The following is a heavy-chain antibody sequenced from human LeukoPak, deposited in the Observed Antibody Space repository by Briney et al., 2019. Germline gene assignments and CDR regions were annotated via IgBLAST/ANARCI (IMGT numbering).Heavy chain of an antibody. D-gene: IGHD4-4*01. CDR1: GFTFSSYS. CDR2: ISGSGGST. J-gene: IGHJ4*02. Sequence: GGSLRLSCAASGFTFSSYSMNWVRQAPGKGLEWVSAISGSGGSTYYADSVKGRFTISRDNSKNTLYLQMNSLRAEDTAVYYCAKGPAGLQPFDYWGQGTLVTVSS. V-gene: IGHV3-23*01. CDR3: AKGPAGLQPFDY.